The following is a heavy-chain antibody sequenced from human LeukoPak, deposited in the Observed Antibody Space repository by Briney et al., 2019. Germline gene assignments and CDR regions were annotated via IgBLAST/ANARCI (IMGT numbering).Heavy chain of an antibody. D-gene: IGHD3-3*01. CDR3: ARDLRFLEWLSFDP. J-gene: IGHJ5*02. Sequence: SETLSLTCTVSGGPISSYYWSWIRQPAGKGLEWIGRIYTSGSTNYNPSLKSRVTMSVDTSKNQFSLKLSSVTAADTAVYYCARDLRFLEWLSFDPWGQGTLVTVSS. CDR2: IYTSGST. CDR1: GGPISSYY. V-gene: IGHV4-4*07.